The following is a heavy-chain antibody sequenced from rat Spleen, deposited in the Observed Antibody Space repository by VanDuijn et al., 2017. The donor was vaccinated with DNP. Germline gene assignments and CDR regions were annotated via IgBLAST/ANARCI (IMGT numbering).Heavy chain of an antibody. D-gene: IGHD1-11*01. CDR1: GFSLTNYG. Sequence: VQLKESGPVLVQASETLSLTCTVSGFSLTNYGMAWVRQTPTKGLEWVASISTGGGSTYYLDSVKGRFTISRDDARSTLYLQMNSLRSEDTATYYCARQELRRTYWFAYWGQGTLVTVSS. V-gene: IGHV5S13*01. CDR2: ISTGGGST. CDR3: ARQELRRTYWFAY. J-gene: IGHJ3*01.